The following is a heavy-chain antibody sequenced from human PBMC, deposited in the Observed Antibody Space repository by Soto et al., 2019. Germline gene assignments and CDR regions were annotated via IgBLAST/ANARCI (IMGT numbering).Heavy chain of an antibody. D-gene: IGHD3-10*01. CDR1: GFAFRGYS. J-gene: IGHJ4*02. Sequence: ESLRLSGTAAGFAFRGYSRNSVRQAPGKGLEWVSYISSSSSTTYYADSVKGRFTISRDNAKNSLSLQMNSLRDEDMAVYYCVRDYRYGLDYWGQGTPVTVSS. CDR2: ISSSSSTT. CDR3: VRDYRYGLDY. V-gene: IGHV3-48*02.